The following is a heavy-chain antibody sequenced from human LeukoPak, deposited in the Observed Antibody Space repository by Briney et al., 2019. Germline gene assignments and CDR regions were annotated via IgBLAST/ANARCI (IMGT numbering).Heavy chain of an antibody. D-gene: IGHD3-10*01. CDR1: GYTFTGYY. J-gene: IGHJ4*02. CDR3: ARDSHYYGSGSYNDY. Sequence: GASVKVSCKASGYTFTGYYMHWVRQAPGQGLEWMGWINPNSGGTNYAQKFQGRVTMTRDTSISTAYMELSRLRSDDTAVYYCARDSHYYGSGSYNDYWGQGTLVTVSS. CDR2: INPNSGGT. V-gene: IGHV1-2*02.